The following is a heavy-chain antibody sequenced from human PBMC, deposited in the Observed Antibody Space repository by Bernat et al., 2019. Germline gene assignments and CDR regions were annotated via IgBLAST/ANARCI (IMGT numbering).Heavy chain of an antibody. CDR1: GFPFSSYG. CDR3: ARARAYDSSGYYDAFDI. CDR2: ISYDGSNK. J-gene: IGHJ3*02. V-gene: IGHV3-30*19. Sequence: QVQLVESGGGVVQPGRSLRLSCAASGFPFSSYGMHWVRQAPGKGLEWVAVISYDGSNKYYADSVKGRFTISRDNSKNTLYLQMNSLRAEDTAVYYCARARAYDSSGYYDAFDIWGQGTMVTVSS. D-gene: IGHD3-22*01.